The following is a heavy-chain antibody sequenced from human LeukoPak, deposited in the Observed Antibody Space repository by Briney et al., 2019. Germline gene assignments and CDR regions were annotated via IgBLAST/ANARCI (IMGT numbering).Heavy chain of an antibody. CDR1: GFTFSTYS. CDR3: ARESSGYFY. CDR2: ISSDSSFI. Sequence: PGGSLRLSCAASGFTFSTYSMNWVRQAPGKGLEWVSSISSDSSFIYYADSVKGRFTISRDNAKNSLFPQMNSLRAEDTAVYYCARESSGYFYWGQGTLVTVSS. J-gene: IGHJ4*02. D-gene: IGHD3-22*01. V-gene: IGHV3-21*01.